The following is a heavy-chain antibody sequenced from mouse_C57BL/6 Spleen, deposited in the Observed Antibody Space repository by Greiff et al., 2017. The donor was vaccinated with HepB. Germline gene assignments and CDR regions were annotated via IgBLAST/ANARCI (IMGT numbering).Heavy chain of an antibody. Sequence: VQLQQSGAELVKPGASVKLSCKASGYTFTSYWMHWVKQRPGQGLEWIGMIHPNSGSTNYNEKFKSKATLTVDKSSSTAYMQLSSLTSEDSAVYYCARLDYGSSYEGYFDVWGTGTTVTVSS. D-gene: IGHD1-1*01. V-gene: IGHV1-64*01. CDR1: GYTFTSYW. J-gene: IGHJ1*03. CDR2: IHPNSGST. CDR3: ARLDYGSSYEGYFDV.